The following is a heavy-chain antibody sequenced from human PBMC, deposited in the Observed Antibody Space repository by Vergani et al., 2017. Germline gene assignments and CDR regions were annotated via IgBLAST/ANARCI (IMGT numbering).Heavy chain of an antibody. CDR2: IDWNSGSI. D-gene: IGHD6-19*01. J-gene: IGHJ3*02. V-gene: IGHV3-9*01. CDR3: AKDISSGWYTEHAFDI. Sequence: EVQLVESGGGLVQPGRSLRLSCAASGFTFDDYAMHWVRQAPGKGLDWVSGIDWNSGSIGYADSVKGRFTISRDNTKNSLYLQMNSLRAEDTALYYCAKDISSGWYTEHAFDIWGKGTMVTVSS. CDR1: GFTFDDYA.